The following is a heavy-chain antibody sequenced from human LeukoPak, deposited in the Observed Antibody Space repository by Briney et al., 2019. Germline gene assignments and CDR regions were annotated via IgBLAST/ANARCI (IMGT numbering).Heavy chain of an antibody. D-gene: IGHD3-3*01. V-gene: IGHV1-2*06. J-gene: IGHJ4*02. CDR1: GYTFIDYW. CDR3: ARDRDGGVGTIDY. CDR2: ININSGGI. Sequence: ASVKVSCKASGYTFIDYWIHWVRQAPGQGLEWMGQININSGGINYAQKFQGRVTMTRATSISTAYMELIRLRFDDTAVYYCARDRDGGVGTIDYWGQGTLVPVSS.